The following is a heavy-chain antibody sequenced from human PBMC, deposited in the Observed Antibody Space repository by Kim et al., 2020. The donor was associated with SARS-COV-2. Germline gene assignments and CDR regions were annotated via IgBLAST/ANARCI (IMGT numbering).Heavy chain of an antibody. Sequence: YFNPSLESRVTISGDTSKKQFSLKLTSVTAADTAVYYCARRSRGDGSPGYWGQGTLVTVSS. V-gene: IGHV4-39*01. D-gene: IGHD3-16*01. J-gene: IGHJ4*02. CDR3: ARRSRGDGSPGY.